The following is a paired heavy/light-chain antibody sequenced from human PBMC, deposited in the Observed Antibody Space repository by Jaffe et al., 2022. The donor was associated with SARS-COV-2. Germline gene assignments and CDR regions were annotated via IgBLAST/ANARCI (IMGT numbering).Light chain of an antibody. CDR3: LQHYSFPHT. V-gene: IGKV1-17*01. J-gene: IGKJ2*01. CDR1: QGIRYD. CDR2: AAT. Sequence: DIQMTQSPSSLYASVGDRVSITCRASQGIRYDLAWYQQRPGQAPKRLIYAATSLQSGVPSRFSGSGSVTEFTLTISGLQPEDFATYYCLQHYSFPHTFGQGTKL.
Heavy chain of an antibody. CDR3: ARGDRYSSASGSYLNRAPFYYYMDV. Sequence: QVQLVQSGGGVVQPGRSLRLPCVVSGFTFSDYAMHWVRQAPGKGLEWVSFISHDGLYTHYADSVRGRFTISRDNSKNTVSLQLNSLRAEDTAVYYCARGDRYSSASGSYLNRAPFYYYMDVWGEGTTVIVSS. CDR1: GFTFSDYA. D-gene: IGHD3-10*01. J-gene: IGHJ6*03. V-gene: IGHV3-30*04. CDR2: ISHDGLYT.